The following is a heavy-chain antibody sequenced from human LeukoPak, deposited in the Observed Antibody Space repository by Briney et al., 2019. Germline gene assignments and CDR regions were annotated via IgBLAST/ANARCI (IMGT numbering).Heavy chain of an antibody. J-gene: IGHJ4*02. CDR1: GFTFSTYS. CDR3: ARAAVAGHFDY. V-gene: IGHV3-48*01. D-gene: IGHD6-19*01. Sequence: PGGSLRLSCAASGFTFSTYSMNWVRQAPGKGLEWVSYISSSSSTIYYADSVKGRFTISRDNAKNSLYLQMNSLRAEDTAVYYWARAAVAGHFDYWGQGTLVTVSS. CDR2: ISSSSSTI.